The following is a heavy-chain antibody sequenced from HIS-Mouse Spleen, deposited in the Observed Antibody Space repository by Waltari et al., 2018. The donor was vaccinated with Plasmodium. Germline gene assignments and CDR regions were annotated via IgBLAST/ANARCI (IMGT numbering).Heavy chain of an antibody. V-gene: IGHV4-39*07. Sequence: QLQLQESGTGLVKPSETLSLTCTVSGGSISSSSYYWGWIRQPPGKGLEWIGSIYYSGSTYYNPSLKSRVTISVDTSKNQFSLKLSSVTAADTAVYYCARDRITGTSYFDYWGQGTLVTVSS. J-gene: IGHJ4*02. CDR3: ARDRITGTSYFDY. CDR1: GGSISSSSYY. CDR2: IYYSGST. D-gene: IGHD1-7*01.